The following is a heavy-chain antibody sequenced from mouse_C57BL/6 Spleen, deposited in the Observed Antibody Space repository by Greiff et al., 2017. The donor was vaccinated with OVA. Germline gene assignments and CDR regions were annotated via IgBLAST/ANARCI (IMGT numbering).Heavy chain of an antibody. V-gene: IGHV1-4*01. CDR3: ANGEDDYDVPFAY. CDR1: GYTFTSYT. D-gene: IGHD2-4*01. CDR2: INPSSGYT. Sequence: VKLQESGAELARPGASVKMSCKASGYTFTSYTMHWVKQRPGQGLEWIGYINPSSGYTKYNQKFKDKATLTADKSSSTAYMQLSSLTSEDSAVYYCANGEDDYDVPFAYWGQGTLVTVSA. J-gene: IGHJ3*01.